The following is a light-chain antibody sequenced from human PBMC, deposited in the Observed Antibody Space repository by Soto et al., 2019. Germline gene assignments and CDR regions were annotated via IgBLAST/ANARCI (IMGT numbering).Light chain of an antibody. CDR2: EGS. CDR1: SSDVGSYNL. Sequence: QSALTQPASVSASPGQSITISCTGTSSDVGSYNLVSWYQHHPGKAPKLMIYEGSKRPSGVSHRFSGSKSGNTASLTISGLQAEDEADYYCCSYAGGSTLVFGGGTKLTVL. J-gene: IGLJ3*02. CDR3: CSYAGGSTLV. V-gene: IGLV2-23*01.